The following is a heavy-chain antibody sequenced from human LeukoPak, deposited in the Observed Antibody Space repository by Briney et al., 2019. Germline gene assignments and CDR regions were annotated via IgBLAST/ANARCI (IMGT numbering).Heavy chain of an antibody. J-gene: IGHJ4*02. V-gene: IGHV3-9*01. CDR2: ISWNSGNI. CDR1: GFTFDDYA. CDR3: AKGRPVIPSYFDY. D-gene: IGHD3-9*01. Sequence: PGRSLRLSCAAPGFTFDDYAMHWVRQAPGKGLEWVSGISWNSGNIGYADSVKGRFTISRDNAKNSLYLQMNSLRAEDTALYYCAKGRPVIPSYFDYWGQGTLVTVSS.